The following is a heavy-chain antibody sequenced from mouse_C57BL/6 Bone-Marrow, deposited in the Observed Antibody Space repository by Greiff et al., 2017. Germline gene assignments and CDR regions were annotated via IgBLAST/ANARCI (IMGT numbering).Heavy chain of an antibody. CDR2: IWGGGST. CDR3: AEHLIYYYGSSHCAWFAY. J-gene: IGHJ3*01. D-gene: IGHD1-1*01. V-gene: IGHV2-9*01. Sequence: VKLMESGPGLVAPSQSLSITCTVSGFSLTSYGVDWVRQPPGKGLEWLGVIWGGGSTNYNSALMSRLSISKDNSKSQVFLKMNSLQTDDTAMYYCAEHLIYYYGSSHCAWFAYWGQGTLVTVSA. CDR1: GFSLTSYG.